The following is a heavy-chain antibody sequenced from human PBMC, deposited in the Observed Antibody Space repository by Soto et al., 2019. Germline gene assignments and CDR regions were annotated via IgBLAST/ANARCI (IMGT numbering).Heavy chain of an antibody. D-gene: IGHD1-7*01. CDR3: ASPSGNYRTSRYYYYGMDV. V-gene: IGHV1-69*13. CDR2: IIPIFGTA. Sequence: GASVKVSCKASGGTFSSYAISWVRQAPGQGLEWMGGIIPIFGTANYAQKFQGRVTITADESTSTAYMELSSLRSEDTAVYYCASPSGNYRTSRYYYYGMDVWGQGTTVTVSS. CDR1: GGTFSSYA. J-gene: IGHJ6*02.